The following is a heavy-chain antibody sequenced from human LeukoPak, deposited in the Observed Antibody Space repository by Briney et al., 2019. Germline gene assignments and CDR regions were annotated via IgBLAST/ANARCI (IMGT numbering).Heavy chain of an antibody. Sequence: GGSLRLSCAASGFTVSSNYMPWVRQAPGKGLEWVAVIWYDGSNKYYADSVKGRFTISRDNSKNTLYLQMNSLRAEDTAVYYCARGPYKQQLVLFDYWGQGTLVTVSS. J-gene: IGHJ4*02. CDR1: GFTVSSNY. D-gene: IGHD6-13*01. V-gene: IGHV3-33*08. CDR2: IWYDGSNK. CDR3: ARGPYKQQLVLFDY.